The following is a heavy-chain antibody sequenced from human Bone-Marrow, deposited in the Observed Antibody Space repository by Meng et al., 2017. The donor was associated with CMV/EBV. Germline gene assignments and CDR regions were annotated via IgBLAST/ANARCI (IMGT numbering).Heavy chain of an antibody. D-gene: IGHD3-22*01. J-gene: IGHJ4*02. CDR2: ISYDGSNK. V-gene: IGHV3-30-3*01. CDR3: ESEGDYYDSSGYYPSFDY. Sequence: GESLKISCAASGFTFSSYAMHWVRQAPGKGLEWVAVISYDGSNKYYADSVKGRFTISRDNSKNTLYLQMNSLRAEDTAGYYCESEGDYYDSSGYYPSFDYWGQGTLVTVSS. CDR1: GFTFSSYA.